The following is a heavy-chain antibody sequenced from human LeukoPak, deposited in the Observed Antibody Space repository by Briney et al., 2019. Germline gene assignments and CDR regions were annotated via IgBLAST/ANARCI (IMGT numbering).Heavy chain of an antibody. D-gene: IGHD3-16*02. CDR3: ARDRGGIGYYMDV. CDR1: GFTLSSYS. CDR2: ISSSSGNI. V-gene: IGHV3-48*01. Sequence: GGSLRLSCAASGFTLSSYSMNWVRQAPGKGLEWVSYISSSSGNIYYADSVKGRFTISRDNAKTSLYLQMNSLRAEDTALHYCARDRGGIGYYMDVWGKGTTVTVSS. J-gene: IGHJ6*03.